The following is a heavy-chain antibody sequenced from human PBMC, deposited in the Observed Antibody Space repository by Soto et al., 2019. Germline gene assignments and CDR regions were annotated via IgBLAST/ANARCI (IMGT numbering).Heavy chain of an antibody. D-gene: IGHD1-26*01. J-gene: IGHJ4*02. CDR1: GGTFSSYS. Sequence: QVQLVQSGAEVKKPGSSVKVSCKASGGTFSSYSINWVRQAPGQGLEWMGEIIPIFGTANYAQKFQGRVTMTADEATSTAYMELSSLRSEDTDVYYCARDGGRHSGGIDYWGQGPLVTVSS. CDR2: IIPIFGTA. CDR3: ARDGGRHSGGIDY. V-gene: IGHV1-69*01.